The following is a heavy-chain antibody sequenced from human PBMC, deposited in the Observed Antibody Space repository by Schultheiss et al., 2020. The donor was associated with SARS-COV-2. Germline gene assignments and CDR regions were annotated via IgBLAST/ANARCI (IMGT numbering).Heavy chain of an antibody. CDR1: GGSISSSSYY. J-gene: IGHJ4*02. D-gene: IGHD6-13*01. Sequence: SETLSLTCTVSGGSISSSSYYWGWIRQPPGKGLEWIGSIYYSWSTYYNPSLKSRVTISVDTSKNQFSLKLSSVTAADTAVYYCARRIAAAENFDYWGQGTLVTVSS. V-gene: IGHV4-39*01. CDR3: ARRIAAAENFDY. CDR2: IYYSWST.